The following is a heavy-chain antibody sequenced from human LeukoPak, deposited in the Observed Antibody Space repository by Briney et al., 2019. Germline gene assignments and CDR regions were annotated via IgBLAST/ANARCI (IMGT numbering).Heavy chain of an antibody. J-gene: IGHJ4*02. CDR1: GFAFNNYG. V-gene: IGHV3-30*04. Sequence: GGSLRLSCVASGFAFNNYGMHWVRQAPGKGLEWVSLISHDGTNEDYSDSVEGRFTISRDNSKKTVYLQMDSLRSEDTAVYYCVRGALRKLWTLGVDWGQGTLVIASS. CDR3: VRGALRKLWTLGVD. CDR2: ISHDGTNE. D-gene: IGHD3-16*01.